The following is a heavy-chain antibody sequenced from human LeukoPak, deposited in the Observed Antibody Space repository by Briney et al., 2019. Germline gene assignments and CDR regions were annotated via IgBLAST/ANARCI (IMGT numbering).Heavy chain of an antibody. CDR3: ARTGRVAGSPLDY. CDR2: ISSSGSTI. V-gene: IGHV3-48*03. Sequence: PGGSLRLSCAASGFTFSSYEMNWVRQAPGKGLEGVSYISSSGSTIYYADSVKGRFTISRDNAKNSLYLQMNSLRAEDTAVYYCARTGRVAGSPLDYWGQGTLVTVSS. J-gene: IGHJ4*02. CDR1: GFTFSSYE. D-gene: IGHD6-19*01.